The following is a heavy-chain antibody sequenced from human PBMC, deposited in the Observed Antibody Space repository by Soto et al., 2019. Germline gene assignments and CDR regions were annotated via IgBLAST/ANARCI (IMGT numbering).Heavy chain of an antibody. D-gene: IGHD4-17*01. J-gene: IGHJ4*02. CDR3: ARAGLDYLIDY. V-gene: IGHV3-48*01. Sequence: EVQLVESGGGLVQPGGSLRLSCAASGFTFSSYSMNWVRQAPGKGLEWVSYISSSSSTIYYADSVKGRFTISRDNAKNSLYLPMNSLRAEDTAVYYCARAGLDYLIDYWGQGTLVTVSS. CDR2: ISSSSSTI. CDR1: GFTFSSYS.